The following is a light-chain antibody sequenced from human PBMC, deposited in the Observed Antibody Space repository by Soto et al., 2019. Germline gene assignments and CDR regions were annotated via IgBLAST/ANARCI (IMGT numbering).Light chain of an antibody. CDR1: SSNIESNY. J-gene: IGLJ1*01. CDR3: AAWDDSLSGYV. V-gene: IGLV1-47*01. CDR2: RNN. Sequence: QSVLTQPPSASGTPGQKVTISCSGSSSNIESNYVYWYQQFPGTAPKLLIYRNNQRPSGGPDRFSGSKSGTSASLAISGLRSEDEADYYCAAWDDSLSGYVFGTGTKLTVL.